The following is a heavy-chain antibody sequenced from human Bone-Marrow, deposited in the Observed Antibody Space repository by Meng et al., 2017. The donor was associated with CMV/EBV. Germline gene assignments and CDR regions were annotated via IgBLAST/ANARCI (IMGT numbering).Heavy chain of an antibody. CDR2: INPNSGGT. J-gene: IGHJ4*02. Sequence: ASVKVSCKASGYTFTGYYMHWVRQAPGQGLEWMGWINPNSGGTNYAQKFQGRVTMTRDTSISTAYMELSRLRSDDTAVYYCARTAGGSYYHFDYWGQGTRVTVSS. V-gene: IGHV1-2*02. D-gene: IGHD1-26*01. CDR1: GYTFTGYY. CDR3: ARTAGGSYYHFDY.